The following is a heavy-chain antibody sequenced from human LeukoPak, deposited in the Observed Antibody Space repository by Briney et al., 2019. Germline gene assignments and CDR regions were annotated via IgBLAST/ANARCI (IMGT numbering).Heavy chain of an antibody. Sequence: GGSLRLSCAASGFTVSSNYMSWVRQAPGKGLEWVSVIYSGGSTYYADSVKGRFTISRDNSKNTLYLQMNSLRAEDAAVYYCARAWWFGEDAFDIWGQGTMVTVSS. CDR2: IYSGGST. D-gene: IGHD3-10*01. CDR3: ARAWWFGEDAFDI. CDR1: GFTVSSNY. V-gene: IGHV3-53*01. J-gene: IGHJ3*02.